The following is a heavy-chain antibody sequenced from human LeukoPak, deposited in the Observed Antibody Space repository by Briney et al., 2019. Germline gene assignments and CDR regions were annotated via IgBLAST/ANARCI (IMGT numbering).Heavy chain of an antibody. CDR2: IGPTGSDR. CDR1: GLTFSTSG. D-gene: IGHD1-14*01. Sequence: PGGSLRLSCTPSGLTFSTSGFNWVRQAPGKGLEWVASIGPTGSDRYHADSIKGRFTISRDNANNFLYLQMNSLRAEDTAVYYCATETNGRHYDYWGQGTLLTVSS. V-gene: IGHV3-21*06. J-gene: IGHJ4*02. CDR3: ATETNGRHYDY.